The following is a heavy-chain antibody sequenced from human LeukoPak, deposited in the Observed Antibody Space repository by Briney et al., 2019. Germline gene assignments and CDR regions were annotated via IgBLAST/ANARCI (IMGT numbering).Heavy chain of an antibody. V-gene: IGHV3-20*04. CDR1: GFTFDDYG. Sequence: GGSLRLSCAASGFTFDDYGMSWVRQAPGKGLEWVSGINWNGGSTGYADSVKGRFTISRDNSKNTLYLLMNHLRAEDTAVYYCAKGDAEHQPYYFDYWGQGTLVTVSS. D-gene: IGHD1-14*01. CDR3: AKGDAEHQPYYFDY. CDR2: INWNGGST. J-gene: IGHJ4*02.